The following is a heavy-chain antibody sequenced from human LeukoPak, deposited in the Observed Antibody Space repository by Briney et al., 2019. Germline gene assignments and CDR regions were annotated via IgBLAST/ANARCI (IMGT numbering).Heavy chain of an antibody. V-gene: IGHV3-20*04. CDR2: INWNGGST. CDR1: GFTFDDYG. CDR3: ARGYSYGYIVYYYYCMDV. Sequence: GSLRLSCAASGFTFDDYGMSWVRQAPGKGLEWVSGINWNGGSTGYADSVKGRFTISRDNAKNSLYLQMNSLRAEDTALYYCARGYSYGYIVYYYYCMDVWGKGTTVTVSS. D-gene: IGHD5-18*01. J-gene: IGHJ6*03.